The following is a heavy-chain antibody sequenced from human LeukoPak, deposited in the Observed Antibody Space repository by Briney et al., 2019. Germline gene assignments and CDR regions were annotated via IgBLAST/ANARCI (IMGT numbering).Heavy chain of an antibody. CDR3: ARVHNEGSHYVY. D-gene: IGHD1-26*01. CDR2: ISGYNGNT. Sequence: ASVKVSCKASGYTLTNYGISWVRQAPGQGLEWMGWISGYNGNTNYAQKLKGRVTMTTDTSTSTAYMELRSLRSDDTAVYYCARVHNEGSHYVYWGQGTLVTVSS. V-gene: IGHV1-18*01. J-gene: IGHJ4*02. CDR1: GYTLTNYG.